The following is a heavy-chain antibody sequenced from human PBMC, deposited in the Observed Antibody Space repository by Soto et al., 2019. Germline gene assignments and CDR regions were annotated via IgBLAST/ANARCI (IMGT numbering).Heavy chain of an antibody. CDR1: GDSVSSNSAA. V-gene: IGHV6-1*01. CDR3: ESGSSSWYRKCHFDY. J-gene: IGHJ4*02. D-gene: IGHD6-13*01. CDR2: TYYRSKWYN. Sequence: SQTLSLTCAISGDSVSSNSAAWNWIRQSPSRGLEWLGRTYYRSKWYNDYAVSVKSRITINPDTSKNQFSLQLNSVTPEDTAVYYCESGSSSWYRKCHFDYWGQGTLVPVYS.